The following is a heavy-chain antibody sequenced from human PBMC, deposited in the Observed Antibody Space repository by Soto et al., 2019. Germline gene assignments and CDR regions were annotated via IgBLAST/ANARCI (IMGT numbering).Heavy chain of an antibody. D-gene: IGHD1-20*01. J-gene: IGHJ6*02. Sequence: SETLSLTCAVSGGSISSYYWSWIRQPPGKGLEWIGYIYYSGITNYNPSLKSRVTISVDTSKNQFSLKLSSVTAADTAVYYCARYKSNYYYGMDVWGQGTTVTVSS. CDR1: GGSISSYY. V-gene: IGHV4-59*01. CDR3: ARYKSNYYYGMDV. CDR2: IYYSGIT.